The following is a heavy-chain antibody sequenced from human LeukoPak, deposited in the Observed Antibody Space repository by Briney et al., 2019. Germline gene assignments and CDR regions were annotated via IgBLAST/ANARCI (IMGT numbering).Heavy chain of an antibody. Sequence: SETLSLTCTVSGGSISSSSYYWGWIRQPPGKGLEWIGYIYYSGSTYYNPSLKSRVTISVDTSKNQFSLKLSSVTAADTAVYYCARRGSSWYYYYYYMDVWGKGTTVTISS. V-gene: IGHV4-39*01. J-gene: IGHJ6*03. CDR2: IYYSGST. D-gene: IGHD6-13*01. CDR1: GGSISSSSYY. CDR3: ARRGSSWYYYYYYMDV.